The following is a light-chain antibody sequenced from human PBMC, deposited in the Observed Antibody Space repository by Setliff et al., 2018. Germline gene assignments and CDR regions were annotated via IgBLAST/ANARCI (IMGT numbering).Light chain of an antibody. CDR2: EVN. CDR3: SSYGGDNNFV. V-gene: IGLV2-8*01. J-gene: IGLJ1*01. Sequence: QSVLTQPPSASGSPGQSVTISCTGTSGDIGGYNYVSWYQQHPGKAPKLMIYEVNKRPSGVPDRFSGSKSGNTASLTVSGLQAEDEADYYCSSYGGDNNFVFGTGTKVTVL. CDR1: SGDIGGYNY.